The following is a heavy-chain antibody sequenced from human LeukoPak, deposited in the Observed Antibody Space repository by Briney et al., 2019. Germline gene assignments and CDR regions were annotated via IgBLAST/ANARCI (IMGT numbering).Heavy chain of an antibody. J-gene: IGHJ5*02. V-gene: IGHV6-1*01. CDR1: GDSDSSNSAV. CDR2: TYYKYKRYN. D-gene: IGHD3-3*01. CDR3: ARDPLYYDFWSGSHSDWFDP. Sequence: NPWQTLSLTCAISGDSDSSNSAVWNWVRQSPSRGVEWLGRTYYKYKRYNDYAVSVKSRITINPDTSKNQFSLQLNSVTPDDMAVYYCARDPLYYDFWSGSHSDWFDPWGQGTLVTVSS.